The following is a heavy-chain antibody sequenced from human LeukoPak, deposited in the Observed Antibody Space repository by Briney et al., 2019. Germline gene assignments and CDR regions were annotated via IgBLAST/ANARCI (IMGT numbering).Heavy chain of an antibody. CDR1: GGSINSGDYY. V-gene: IGHV4-30-4*08. Sequence: KPSQTLSLPCTVSGGSINSGDYYWSWIRQPPGKGLKWIGYIYYSGNSFYNPSLKSRVTISVDTSKNHVSLNLSSVTAADTAVYYGARGNNPYYFDYWGQGTLVTVSS. CDR2: IYYSGNS. CDR3: ARGNNPYYFDY. J-gene: IGHJ4*02. D-gene: IGHD2/OR15-2a*01.